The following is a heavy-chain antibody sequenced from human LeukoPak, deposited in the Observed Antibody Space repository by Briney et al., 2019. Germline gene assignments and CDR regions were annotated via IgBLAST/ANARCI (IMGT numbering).Heavy chain of an antibody. CDR2: IISILGIA. J-gene: IGHJ4*02. V-gene: IGHV1-69*04. D-gene: IGHD3-22*01. Sequence: GASVKVSCKASGGTFSSYAISWVRQAPGQGLEWMGRIISILGIANYAQKFQGRVTITADKSTTTAYMELSSLRSEDTAVYYCARALKVTRDSSGYYDYWGQGTLVTVSS. CDR1: GGTFSSYA. CDR3: ARALKVTRDSSGYYDY.